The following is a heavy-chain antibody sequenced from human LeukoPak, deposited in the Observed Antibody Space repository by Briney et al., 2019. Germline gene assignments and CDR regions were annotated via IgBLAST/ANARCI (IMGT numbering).Heavy chain of an antibody. CDR2: INPSGGST. V-gene: IGHV1-46*01. CDR1: GYTFTSYY. Sequence: ALVKVSCKASGYTFTSYYMHWVRQAPGQGLEWMGIINPSGGSTSYAQKFQGRVTMTRDTSTSTVYMELSSLRSEDTAVYYCARALRRPLDSGGYYDYWGQGTLVTVSS. CDR3: ARALRRPLDSGGYYDY. D-gene: IGHD3-22*01. J-gene: IGHJ4*02.